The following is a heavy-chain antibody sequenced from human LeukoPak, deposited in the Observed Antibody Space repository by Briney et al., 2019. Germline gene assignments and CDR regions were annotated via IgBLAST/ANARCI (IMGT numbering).Heavy chain of an antibody. D-gene: IGHD6-19*01. Sequence: GGSLRLSCAASGFTFSSYAMSWVRQAPGKGQEWVSAISGSGGSTYYADSVKGRFTISRDNPKNTLYLQMNSLRAEDTAVYYCAKDRGGGAVAGNFDYWGQGTLVTVSS. V-gene: IGHV3-23*01. CDR3: AKDRGGGAVAGNFDY. CDR1: GFTFSSYA. CDR2: ISGSGGST. J-gene: IGHJ4*02.